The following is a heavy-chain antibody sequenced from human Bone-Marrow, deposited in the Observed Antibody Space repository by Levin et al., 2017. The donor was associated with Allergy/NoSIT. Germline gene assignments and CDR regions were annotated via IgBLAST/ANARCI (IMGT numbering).Heavy chain of an antibody. CDR3: ARESSGWYGGNY. V-gene: IGHV3-33*01. CDR2: IWYDGSNK. D-gene: IGHD6-19*01. J-gene: IGHJ4*02. Sequence: GESLKISCAASGFTFSSYGMHWVRQAPGKGLEWVAVIWYDGSNKYYADSVKGRFTISRDNSKNTLYLQMNSLRAEDTAVYYCARESSGWYGGNYWGQGTLVTVSS. CDR1: GFTFSSYG.